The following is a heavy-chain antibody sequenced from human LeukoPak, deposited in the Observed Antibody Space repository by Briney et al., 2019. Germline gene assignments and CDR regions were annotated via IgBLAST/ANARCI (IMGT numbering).Heavy chain of an antibody. J-gene: IGHJ5*02. CDR1: GFTFSSYS. D-gene: IGHD3-10*01. V-gene: IGHV3-21*01. CDR2: ISSSSSYI. Sequence: LGGSLRLSCAASGFTFSSYSMNWVRQAPGKGLEWVSSISSSSSYIYYADSVKGRFTTSRDNAKNSLYLQMNSLRAEDTAVYYCAREPGFGELLSRTWFDPWGQGTLVTVSS. CDR3: AREPGFGELLSRTWFDP.